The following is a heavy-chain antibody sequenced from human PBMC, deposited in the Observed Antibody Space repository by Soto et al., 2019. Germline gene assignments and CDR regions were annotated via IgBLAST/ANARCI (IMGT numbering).Heavy chain of an antibody. CDR1: GFTFSSYA. CDR2: ISYDGSNK. V-gene: IGHV3-30-3*01. CDR3: ATTLDV. J-gene: IGHJ6*02. Sequence: QVQLVESGGGVVQPGRSLSLSCAASGFTFSSYAMHWVRQAPGKGLEWVAVISYDGSNKYYADSVKGRFTISRDNSKNTLYLQMNSLRAEDTAVYYCATTLDVWGQGTTVTVSS.